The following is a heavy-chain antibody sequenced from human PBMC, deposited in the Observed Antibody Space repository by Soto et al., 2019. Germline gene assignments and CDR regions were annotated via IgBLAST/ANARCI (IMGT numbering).Heavy chain of an antibody. Sequence: GESLKISCKVSGYSFASQWISWVRQVPGKGQEWMGIIYPGDSDTRYSPSFQGQVTISADKSISTAYLQWSSLKASDTAMYYCARHQTRYYSSSWDRLSDYYYGMDVWGQGTTVTVSS. J-gene: IGHJ6*02. V-gene: IGHV5-51*01. D-gene: IGHD6-13*01. CDR3: ARHQTRYYSSSWDRLSDYYYGMDV. CDR2: IYPGDSDT. CDR1: GYSFASQW.